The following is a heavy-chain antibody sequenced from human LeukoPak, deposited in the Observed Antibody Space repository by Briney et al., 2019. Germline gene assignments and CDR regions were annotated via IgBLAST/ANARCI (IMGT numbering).Heavy chain of an antibody. CDR3: ARDDDTAMVTFDY. D-gene: IGHD5-18*01. J-gene: IGHJ4*02. V-gene: IGHV3-30-3*01. CDR2: ISYDGSNK. CDR1: GFTFSSYA. Sequence: GGSLRLSCAASGFTFSSYAMHWVRQAPGKGLEWVAVISYDGSNKYYADSVKGRFTISRDNSKNTLYLQMNSLRAEDTAAYYCARDDDTAMVTFDYWGQGTLVTVSS.